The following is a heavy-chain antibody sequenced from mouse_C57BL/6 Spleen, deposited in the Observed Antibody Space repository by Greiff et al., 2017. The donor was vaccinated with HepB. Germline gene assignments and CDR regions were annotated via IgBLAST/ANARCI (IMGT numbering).Heavy chain of an antibody. V-gene: IGHV3-6*01. D-gene: IGHD2-4*01. CDR2: INYDGSN. CDR1: GYSITSGYY. Sequence: EVQRVESGPGLVKPSQSLSLTCSVTGYSITSGYYWTWIRQFPGNKLERMGYINYDGSNNYNPSLKNRISITRDTSKNQFFLKLNSVTTEDTATYYCARRPTYYDYGFDYWGQGTTLTVSS. J-gene: IGHJ2*01. CDR3: ARRPTYYDYGFDY.